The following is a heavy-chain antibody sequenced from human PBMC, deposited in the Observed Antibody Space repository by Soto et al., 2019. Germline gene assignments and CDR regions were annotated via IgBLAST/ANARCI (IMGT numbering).Heavy chain of an antibody. J-gene: IGHJ4*02. CDR2: ISAYNGNT. CDR1: GYTFASYG. Sequence: ASVKVSCKASGYTFASYGSSWVRQAPGQGLEWMGWISAYNGNTNYAQKLQGRVTMTTDTSTSTAYMELRSLRSDDTAVYYCARDPDLFYDSSAERGSSVYWGQGTLVTVSS. D-gene: IGHD3-22*01. V-gene: IGHV1-18*04. CDR3: ARDPDLFYDSSAERGSSVY.